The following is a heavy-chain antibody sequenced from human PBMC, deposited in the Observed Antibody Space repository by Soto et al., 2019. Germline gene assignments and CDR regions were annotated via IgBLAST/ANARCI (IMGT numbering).Heavy chain of an antibody. D-gene: IGHD3-3*01. CDR3: ARLERITIFGVVNVYYYYGMDV. CDR2: INHSGST. CDR1: GGSFSGYY. V-gene: IGHV4-34*01. J-gene: IGHJ6*02. Sequence: SETLSLTCAVYGGSFSGYYWSWIRQPPGKGLEWIGEINHSGSTNYNPSLKSRVTISVDTSKNQFSLKLSSVAAADTAAYYCARLERITIFGVVNVYYYYGMDVWGQGTTATVSS.